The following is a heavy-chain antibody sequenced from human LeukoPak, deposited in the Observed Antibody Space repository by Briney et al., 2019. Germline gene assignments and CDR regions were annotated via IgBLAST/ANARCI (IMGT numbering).Heavy chain of an antibody. D-gene: IGHD4-17*01. CDR1: GVSFKDYY. J-gene: IGHJ4*02. V-gene: IGHV4-34*01. CDR3: TRMTTEHDY. CDR2: INHSGYT. Sequence: PSETLSLTCAVSGVSFKDYYWSWVRQTPGKGRDWIGDINHSGYTNDSPSHKSRVPLSIDTARKQFSPNPRSVPVADTGIYYCTRMTTEHDYWGQGTLVTVSS.